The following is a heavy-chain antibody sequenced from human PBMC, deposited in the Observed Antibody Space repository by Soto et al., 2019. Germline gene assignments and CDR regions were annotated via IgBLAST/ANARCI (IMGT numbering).Heavy chain of an antibody. CDR2: IYYSGST. Sequence: SETLSLTCTVSGGSITSSYYWGWIRQPPGKGLEWIGSIYYSGSTYYNPSLKSRDNISVETSKNQFSLKLRSVTAADTAVYYCATIPATTILTDYWGQGTLVTVSS. J-gene: IGHJ4*02. D-gene: IGHD2-2*02. V-gene: IGHV4-39*01. CDR3: ATIPATTILTDY. CDR1: GGSITSSYY.